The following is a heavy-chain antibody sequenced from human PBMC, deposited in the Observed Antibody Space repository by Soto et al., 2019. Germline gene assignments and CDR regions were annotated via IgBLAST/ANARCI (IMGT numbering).Heavy chain of an antibody. D-gene: IGHD5-18*01. J-gene: IGHJ6*02. V-gene: IGHV3-33*01. Sequence: GGSLRLSCAASGFTFSSYGMHWVRQAPGKGLEWVAVIWYDGSNKYYADSVKGRFTISRDNSKNTLYLQMNSLRAEDTAVYYCAREGRGYSYGHDNYYYGMDVWGQGTTVTVSS. CDR2: IWYDGSNK. CDR1: GFTFSSYG. CDR3: AREGRGYSYGHDNYYYGMDV.